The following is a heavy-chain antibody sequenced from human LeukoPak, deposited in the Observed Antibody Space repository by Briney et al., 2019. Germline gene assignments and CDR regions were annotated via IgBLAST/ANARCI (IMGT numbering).Heavy chain of an antibody. CDR2: IYYSGST. CDR1: GGSISSGDYY. V-gene: IGHV4-30-4*01. CDR3: ARIADIDSSSIYGMDV. J-gene: IGHJ6*04. D-gene: IGHD6-13*01. Sequence: PSQTLSLTCTVSGGSISSGDYYWSWIRQPPGKGLEWIGYIYYSGSTYYNPSLKSRVTISVDTSKNQFSLKLSSVTAADTAVYYCARIADIDSSSIYGMDVWGKGTTVTVSS.